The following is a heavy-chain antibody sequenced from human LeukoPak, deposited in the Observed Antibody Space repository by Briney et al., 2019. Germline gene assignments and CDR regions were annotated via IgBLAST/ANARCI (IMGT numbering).Heavy chain of an antibody. V-gene: IGHV1-2*02. CDR2: INPNSGGT. Sequence: GASVKVSCKASGYTFTGYYMHWVRQAPGQGLEWMGWINPNSGGTNYAQKFQGRVTMTRDTSISTAYMELSRLRSDDTAVYYCARDTTVVTPDYYYYYMDVWGKGTTVTISS. J-gene: IGHJ6*03. D-gene: IGHD4-23*01. CDR3: ARDTTVVTPDYYYYYMDV. CDR1: GYTFTGYY.